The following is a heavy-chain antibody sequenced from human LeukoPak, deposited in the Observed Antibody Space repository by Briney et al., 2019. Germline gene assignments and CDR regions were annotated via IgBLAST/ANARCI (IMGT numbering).Heavy chain of an antibody. V-gene: IGHV4-4*07. J-gene: IGHJ5*02. CDR2: IYTSGST. D-gene: IGHD3-16*01. CDR3: ARVIMITFGGIKFDH. CDR1: GGSISSYY. Sequence: SETLSLTCTVSGGSISSYYWSWIRQPAGKGLEWIGRIYTSGSTDYNPSLKSRVTISVDKSKNQFSLKLSSVTAADTAVYYCARVIMITFGGIKFDHWGQGTLVTVSS.